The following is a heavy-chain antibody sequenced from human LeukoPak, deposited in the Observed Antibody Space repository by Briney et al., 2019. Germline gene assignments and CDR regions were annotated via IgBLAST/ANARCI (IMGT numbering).Heavy chain of an antibody. CDR2: INHSGST. CDR3: ARGRDIVVVPAAIEGPEGSFDY. J-gene: IGHJ4*02. V-gene: IGHV4-39*07. CDR1: GGSISSGDYY. D-gene: IGHD2-2*02. Sequence: SETLSLTCTVSGGSISSGDYYWSWIRQPPGKGLEWIGEINHSGSTNYNPSLKSRVTISVDTSKNQFSLKLSSVTAADTAVYYCARGRDIVVVPAAIEGPEGSFDYWGQGTLVTVSS.